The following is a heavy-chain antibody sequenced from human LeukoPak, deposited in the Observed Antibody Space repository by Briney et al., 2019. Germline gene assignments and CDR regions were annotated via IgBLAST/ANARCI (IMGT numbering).Heavy chain of an antibody. D-gene: IGHD3-16*02. CDR1: GGSFSGYY. CDR2: INHSGST. V-gene: IGHV4-34*01. CDR3: ARGYYDYVWGSYRPHYYMDV. Sequence: PSETLSLTCAVYGGSFSGYYWSWIRQPPGKGLEWIGEINHSGSTNYNPSLKSRVTISVDTSENQFSLKLSSVTAADTAVYYCARGYYDYVWGSYRPHYYMDVWGKGTTVTVSS. J-gene: IGHJ6*03.